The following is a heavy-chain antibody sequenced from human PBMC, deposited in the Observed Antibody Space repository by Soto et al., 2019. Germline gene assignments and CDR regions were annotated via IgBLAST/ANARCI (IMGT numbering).Heavy chain of an antibody. J-gene: IGHJ6*02. CDR2: IIPIFGTA. Sequence: QVQLVQSGAEVKKPGSSVKVSCKASGGTFSNYAISWVRQAPGQGLEWMGGIIPIFGTANYAQKFQGRVTITADESASPADMELSSLRSEDTAVYYCARHVPAAGYYYGMDVWGQGTTVTVSS. D-gene: IGHD2-2*01. CDR1: GGTFSNYA. CDR3: ARHVPAAGYYYGMDV. V-gene: IGHV1-69*12.